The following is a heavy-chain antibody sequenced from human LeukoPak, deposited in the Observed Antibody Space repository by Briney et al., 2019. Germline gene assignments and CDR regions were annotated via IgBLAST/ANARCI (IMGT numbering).Heavy chain of an antibody. CDR2: IYYSGST. CDR1: GGSFSGYY. CDR3: ARVKRDWNYVDY. D-gene: IGHD1-1*01. J-gene: IGHJ4*02. V-gene: IGHV4-31*11. Sequence: PSETLSLTCAVYGGSFSGYYWSWIRQHPGKGLEWIGYIYYSGSTYYNPSLKSRVTISVDTSKNQFSLKLSSVTAADTAVYYCARVKRDWNYVDYWGQGTLVTVSS.